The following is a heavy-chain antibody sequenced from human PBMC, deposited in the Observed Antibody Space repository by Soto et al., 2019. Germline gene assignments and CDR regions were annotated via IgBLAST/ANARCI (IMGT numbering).Heavy chain of an antibody. D-gene: IGHD3-22*01. CDR3: AREWFEYYDSSGYYGYYFDY. Sequence: SETLSLTCTVSGGSISSSSYYWGWIRQPPGKGLEWIGSIYYSGSTYYNPSLKSRVTISVDTSKNQFSLKLSSVTAADTAVYYCAREWFEYYDSSGYYGYYFDYWGQGTLVTVSS. V-gene: IGHV4-39*07. CDR2: IYYSGST. CDR1: GGSISSSSYY. J-gene: IGHJ4*02.